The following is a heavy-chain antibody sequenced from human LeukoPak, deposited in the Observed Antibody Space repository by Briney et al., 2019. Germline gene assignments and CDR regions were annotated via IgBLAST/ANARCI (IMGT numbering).Heavy chain of an antibody. D-gene: IGHD4-11*01. Sequence: ASVKVSCKVSGYTLTELSMHWVRQAPGQGLEWMGIINPSRGSTSYAQKFQGRVTMTRDTSTSTVYMELSSLRSEDTAVYYCAREDDYSNYGYWGQGTLVTVSS. CDR2: INPSRGST. V-gene: IGHV1-46*01. CDR3: AREDDYSNYGY. J-gene: IGHJ4*02. CDR1: GYTLTELS.